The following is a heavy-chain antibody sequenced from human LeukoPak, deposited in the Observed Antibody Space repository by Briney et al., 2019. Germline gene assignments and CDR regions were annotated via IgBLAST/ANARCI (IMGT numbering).Heavy chain of an antibody. Sequence: ASVKVSCKASGHTFTSYGISWVRQAPGQWLEWMGWISAYNGNTNYAQKFQGRVTITADESTSTAYMELSSLRSEDTAVYYCARDYYDSSGYYSRRFDYWGQGTLVTVSS. CDR3: ARDYYDSSGYYSRRFDY. D-gene: IGHD3-22*01. J-gene: IGHJ4*02. CDR2: ISAYNGNT. V-gene: IGHV1-18*01. CDR1: GHTFTSYG.